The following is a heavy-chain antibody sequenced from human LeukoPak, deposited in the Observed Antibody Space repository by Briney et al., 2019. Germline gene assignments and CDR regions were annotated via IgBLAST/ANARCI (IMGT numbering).Heavy chain of an antibody. CDR1: GFTFSNYE. CDR3: AKSVGIIRRGAFDI. J-gene: IGHJ3*02. CDR2: ISGSAATI. Sequence: PGGSLRLSCAGSGFTFSNYEMNWVRQAPGKGLEWVSGISGSAATIYYADSAKGRFTISRDNSKNRLYLQMNSLRVDDTAVYYCAKSVGIIRRGAFDIWGQGTMVTVSS. V-gene: IGHV3-23*01. D-gene: IGHD3-10*01.